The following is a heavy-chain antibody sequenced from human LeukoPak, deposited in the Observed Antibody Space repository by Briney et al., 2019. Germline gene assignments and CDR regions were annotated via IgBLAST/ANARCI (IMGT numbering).Heavy chain of an antibody. CDR3: AKDLGITGTTGAFDI. D-gene: IGHD1-7*01. CDR1: GLTFSSYA. CDR2: ISGSAGTT. Sequence: PGRSLRLSCAASGLTFSSYAMSWVRQAPRKGREWVSAISGSAGTTNYAASVKAPFTISRDNSKSTLYLQMSSRRAEDTAVYYCAKDLGITGTTGAFDIWGQGTMVTVSS. V-gene: IGHV3-23*01. J-gene: IGHJ3*02.